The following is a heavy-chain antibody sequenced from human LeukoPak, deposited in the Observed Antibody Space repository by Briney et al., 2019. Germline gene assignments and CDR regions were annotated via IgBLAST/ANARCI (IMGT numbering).Heavy chain of an antibody. V-gene: IGHV1-18*01. D-gene: IGHD3-3*01. CDR1: GYTFTSYG. CDR2: ISAYNGNT. CDR3: ARTHYDFWSGPELEYYFDY. Sequence: GASVKVSCKASGYTFTSYGISWVRQAPGQGLEWMGWISAYNGNTNYAQKLQGRVTMTTDTSTSTAYMELRSLRSDDTAVYYCARTHYDFWSGPELEYYFDYWGQGTLVTVSS. J-gene: IGHJ4*02.